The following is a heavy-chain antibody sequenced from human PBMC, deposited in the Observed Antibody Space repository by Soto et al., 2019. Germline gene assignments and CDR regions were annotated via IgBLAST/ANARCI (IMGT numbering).Heavy chain of an antibody. J-gene: IGHJ3*01. CDR1: GFTLHCNW. Sequence: EVQLVESEGGLVQRGGSLRLSCAASGFTLHCNWMHWVRQAPGQGLVWVSHIHSDGSSTTYAVSVKGRFTISRDNAKNTLYLQINSLRAEDTAVYYCARGDKGGFDLWGQGTTVTVSS. CDR3: ARGDKGGFDL. CDR2: IHSDGSST. V-gene: IGHV3-74*01. D-gene: IGHD2-21*02.